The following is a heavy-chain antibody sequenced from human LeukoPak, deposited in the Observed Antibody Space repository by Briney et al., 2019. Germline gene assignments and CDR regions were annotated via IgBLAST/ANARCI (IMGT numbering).Heavy chain of an antibody. CDR1: GYTFTGYY. CDR3: ARSAEKGATGIYYFDY. CDR2: INPNSGGT. D-gene: IGHD1-26*01. V-gene: IGHV1-2*02. J-gene: IGHJ4*02. Sequence: ASVKVSCKASGYTFTGYYMHWVRQAPGQGLEWMGWINPNSGGTNYAQKFQGRVTMTRDTSISTAYMELSRLRSDDTAVYYYARSAEKGATGIYYFDYWGQGTLVTVSS.